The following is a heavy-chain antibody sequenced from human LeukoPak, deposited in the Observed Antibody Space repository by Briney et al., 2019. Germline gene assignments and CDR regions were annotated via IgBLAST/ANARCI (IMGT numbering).Heavy chain of an antibody. CDR2: INHSGST. D-gene: IGHD5-18*01. CDR1: GGSFSDYY. J-gene: IGHJ4*02. CDR3: ARSLTTMALGYDY. V-gene: IGHV4-34*01. Sequence: PSETLSLTCAVYGGSFSDYYWSWMRQPPGKGLEGIGEINHSGSTNYNPSLKSRVTISVDTSKNQFSLKLSSVTAADTAVYCCARSLTTMALGYDYWGQGTLVTVSS.